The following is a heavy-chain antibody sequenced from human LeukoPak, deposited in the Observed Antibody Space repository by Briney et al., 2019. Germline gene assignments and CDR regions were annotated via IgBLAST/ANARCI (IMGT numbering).Heavy chain of an antibody. J-gene: IGHJ3*02. Sequence: PSETLSLTCTVSGGSISSYYWSWIRQPPGKGLEWIGYIYYSGSTNYNPSLKSRVTISVDTSKNQFSLKLSSVTAADTAVYYCARAPYYYDSSGYYYYAFDIWGQGTMVTVSS. CDR1: GGSISSYY. D-gene: IGHD3-22*01. CDR3: ARAPYYYDSSGYYYYAFDI. V-gene: IGHV4-59*01. CDR2: IYYSGST.